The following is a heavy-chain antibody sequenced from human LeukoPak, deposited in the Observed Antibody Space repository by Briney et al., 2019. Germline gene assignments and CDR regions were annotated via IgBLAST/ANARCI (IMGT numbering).Heavy chain of an antibody. Sequence: ASVKVSCKASGYTFTSYGISWVRQAPGQGLEWMGWISAYNGNTNYAQKLQGRVTMTTDTSKSTAYMELRSLRSDDTAVYYCARVSKTTVTDYYYMDVWGKGTTVTVSS. J-gene: IGHJ6*03. CDR3: ARVSKTTVTDYYYMDV. CDR1: GYTFTSYG. D-gene: IGHD4-11*01. V-gene: IGHV1-18*01. CDR2: ISAYNGNT.